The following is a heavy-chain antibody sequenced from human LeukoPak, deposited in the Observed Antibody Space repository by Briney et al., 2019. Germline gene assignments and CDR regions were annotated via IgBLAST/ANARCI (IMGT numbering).Heavy chain of an antibody. Sequence: PGRSLRLSCAASGFIFSNYGMYWVRQAPGEGLDWVAVIWHDGSAEFYADSVKGRFSISRDYSKNTVYLQMNSLRAEDTALYYCARDSRGGWSGYFDYWGQGIVVTVSS. J-gene: IGHJ4*02. V-gene: IGHV3-33*07. D-gene: IGHD6-19*01. CDR1: GFIFSNYG. CDR2: IWHDGSAE. CDR3: ARDSRGGWSGYFDY.